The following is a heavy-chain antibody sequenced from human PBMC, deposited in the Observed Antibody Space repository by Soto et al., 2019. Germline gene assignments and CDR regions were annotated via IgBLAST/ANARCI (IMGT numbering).Heavy chain of an antibody. CDR1: AFTFSSYG. CDR2: ISYDGSDK. Sequence: QVQLVESGGGVVQPGRSLRLSCAAPAFTFSSYGMHWVRQAPGKGLEWVAVISYDGSDKYFADSVKGRFTISRDNSKNTMYLQMHSLRAEDTALYYCAKGSRVVGAPTFDYWGQGTLVTVSS. J-gene: IGHJ4*02. CDR3: AKGSRVVGAPTFDY. D-gene: IGHD1-26*01. V-gene: IGHV3-30*18.